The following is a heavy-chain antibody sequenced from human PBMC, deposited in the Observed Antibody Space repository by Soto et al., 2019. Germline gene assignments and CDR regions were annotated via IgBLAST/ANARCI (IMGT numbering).Heavy chain of an antibody. D-gene: IGHD6-13*01. CDR3: ARASLLAAAGTGWFDP. CDR2: INPSGGST. Sequence: ASVKVSCKASGYTFTSYYMHWVRQAPGQGLEWMGIINPSGGSTSYAQKFQGRVTMTRDTSTSTVYMELSSLRSEDTAVYYCARASLLAAAGTGWFDPWGQGTLVTVSS. CDR1: GYTFTSYY. V-gene: IGHV1-46*01. J-gene: IGHJ5*02.